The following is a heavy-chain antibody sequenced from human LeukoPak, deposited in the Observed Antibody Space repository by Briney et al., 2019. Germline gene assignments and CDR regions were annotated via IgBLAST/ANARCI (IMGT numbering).Heavy chain of an antibody. CDR3: ARYYYYDSSGLRSTGAFDI. D-gene: IGHD3-22*01. Sequence: GGTLRLSCAASGFTFSSYWMSWVRQAPGKGLEWVANIKQDGSEKYYVDSVKGRFTISRDNAKNSLYLQMNSLRAEDTAVYYCARYYYYDSSGLRSTGAFDIWGQGTMVTVSS. V-gene: IGHV3-7*01. J-gene: IGHJ3*02. CDR2: IKQDGSEK. CDR1: GFTFSSYW.